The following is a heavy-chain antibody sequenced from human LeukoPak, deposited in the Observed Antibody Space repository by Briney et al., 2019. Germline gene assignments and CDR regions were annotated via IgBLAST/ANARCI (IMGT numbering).Heavy chain of an antibody. CDR2: INVRNGNT. CDR1: GYTFTIYA. V-gene: IGHV1-3*01. Sequence: ASVTVSFTASGYTFTIYALRWVRQAPGQRLEWMGGINVRNGNTKYSLKFQGRVTITRDTSASTAYMELSSLRSEDTTVYYWARDPEAWVYGFFQHWGQGTLVTVSS. CDR3: ARDPEAWVYGFFQH. J-gene: IGHJ1*01. D-gene: IGHD5/OR15-5a*01.